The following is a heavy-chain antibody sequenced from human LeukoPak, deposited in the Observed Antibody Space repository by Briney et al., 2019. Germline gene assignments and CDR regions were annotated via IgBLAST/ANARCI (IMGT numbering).Heavy chain of an antibody. D-gene: IGHD2-2*01. CDR3: AKGDCSSTNCYPDY. V-gene: IGHV3-23*01. CDR2: IDYDGGSG. CDR1: GFTLSSYE. J-gene: IGHJ4*02. Sequence: GGSLRLSCTVSGFTLSSYEMSWIRQAPGKGLEWVSSIDYDGGSGHYADSVKGRFTISRDNSNNTLFLHLNSLRGEDTAVYYCAKGDCSSTNCYPDYWGQGTLITVSS.